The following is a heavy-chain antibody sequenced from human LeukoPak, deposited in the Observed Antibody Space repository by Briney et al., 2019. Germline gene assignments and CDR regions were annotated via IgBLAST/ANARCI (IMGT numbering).Heavy chain of an antibody. V-gene: IGHV3-30-3*01. CDR3: ASNSPYCSSTSCPDY. J-gene: IGHJ4*02. CDR2: ISYDGSNK. CDR1: GFTFSSYA. Sequence: GGSLRLSCAASGFTFSSYAMHWVRQAPGKGLEWVAVISYDGSNKYYADSVKGRFTISRDNSKNTLYLQMNSLRAEDTAVYYCASNSPYCSSTSCPDYWGQGTLVTVSP. D-gene: IGHD2-2*01.